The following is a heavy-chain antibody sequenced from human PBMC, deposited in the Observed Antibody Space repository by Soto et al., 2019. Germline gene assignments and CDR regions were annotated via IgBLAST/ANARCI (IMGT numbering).Heavy chain of an antibody. CDR2: IYFSGST. V-gene: IGHV4-61*01. Sequence: SETLSLTCTVSGDSVSSASFYWIWIRQAPGKGLEWIGFIYFSGSTNYNPSLKSRVTMSLDTSKNQFSVKLRSVTPADTAVYYCARDPGYYGSGSYSQGAFDIWGQGTMVTVSS. CDR3: ARDPGYYGSGSYSQGAFDI. D-gene: IGHD3-10*01. CDR1: GDSVSSASFY. J-gene: IGHJ3*02.